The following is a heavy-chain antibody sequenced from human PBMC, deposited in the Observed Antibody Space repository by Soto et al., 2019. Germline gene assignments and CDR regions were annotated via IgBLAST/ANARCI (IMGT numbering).Heavy chain of an antibody. CDR3: ARAETTTYDSSGYGY. D-gene: IGHD3-22*01. CDR2: INGDGSIR. Sequence: LTCTVAGGSISSYWMHWVRQVPGKGLDWVARINGDGSIRWHADSVTGRFTISRDNAKDTLDLQMRSLRAEDAGVYYCARAETTTYDSSGYGYWGQGVRVTVSS. V-gene: IGHV3-74*01. CDR1: GGSISSYW. J-gene: IGHJ1*01.